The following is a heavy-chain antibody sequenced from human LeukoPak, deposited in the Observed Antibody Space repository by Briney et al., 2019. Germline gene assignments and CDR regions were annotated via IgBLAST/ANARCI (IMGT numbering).Heavy chain of an antibody. V-gene: IGHV4-34*01. Sequence: SETLSLTCAVYGGSFSGYYWSWIRQPPGKGLEWIGEINHSGSTNYNPSLKSRVTISVGTSKNQFSLKLSSVTAADTAVYYCARGERYDFHFDYWGQGTLVTVSS. D-gene: IGHD3-3*01. J-gene: IGHJ4*02. CDR3: ARGERYDFHFDY. CDR2: INHSGST. CDR1: GGSFSGYY.